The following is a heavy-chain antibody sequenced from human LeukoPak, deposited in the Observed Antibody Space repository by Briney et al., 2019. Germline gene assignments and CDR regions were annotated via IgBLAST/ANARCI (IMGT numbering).Heavy chain of an antibody. V-gene: IGHV1-18*01. CDR3: ARSSASDY. CDR2: ISAYNGNT. J-gene: IGHJ4*02. Sequence: GASVKVSCKASGYTFTSYGISWVRQAPGQGLEWMGWISAYNGNTNYAQKFQGRVTMTRDTSISTAYMELSRLRSDDTAVYYCARSSASDYWGQGTLVTVSS. CDR1: GYTFTSYG.